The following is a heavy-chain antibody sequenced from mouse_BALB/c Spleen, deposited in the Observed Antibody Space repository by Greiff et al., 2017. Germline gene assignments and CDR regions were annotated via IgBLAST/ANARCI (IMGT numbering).Heavy chain of an antibody. V-gene: IGHV1-7*01. D-gene: IGHD4-1*01. Sequence: QVQLQQSGAELAKPGASVKMSCKASGYTFTSYWMHWVKQRPGQGLEWIGYINPSTGYTEYNQKFKDKATLTAGKSSSTAYMQLSSLTSEDSAVYYCARSWADYWGQGTTLTVSS. CDR1: GYTFTSYW. J-gene: IGHJ2*01. CDR2: INPSTGYT. CDR3: ARSWADY.